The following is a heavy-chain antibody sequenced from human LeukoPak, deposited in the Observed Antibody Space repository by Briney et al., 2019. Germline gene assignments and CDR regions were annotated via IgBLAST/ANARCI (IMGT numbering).Heavy chain of an antibody. CDR1: GGSISNYY. CDR3: ARGTITIFGVVTDDVFDI. V-gene: IGHV4-59*01. CDR2: IYYSGTT. Sequence: PSETLSLTCTVSGGSISNYYWSWIRQPPGKGLEWIGYIYYSGTTNYNPSLKSRDTISVDTSKKHYSLRLSSVTAADTAVYFCARGTITIFGVVTDDVFDIWGQGTMVTVSS. J-gene: IGHJ3*02. D-gene: IGHD3-3*01.